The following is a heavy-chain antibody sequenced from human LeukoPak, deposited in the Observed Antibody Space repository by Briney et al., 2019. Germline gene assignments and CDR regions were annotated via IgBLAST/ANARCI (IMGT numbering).Heavy chain of an antibody. CDR1: GFTFSSYA. D-gene: IGHD1-1*01. CDR3: ATKRGQGTQLNYNWFDP. V-gene: IGHV3-23*01. J-gene: IGHJ5*02. Sequence: GGSLRLSCAASGFTFSSYAMYWVRQAPGKGLEWVSAISGGKDSTYYADSVKGRFTISRDNSRSTLYLQMSSLRAEDTAIYYCATKRGQGTQLNYNWFDPWGQGTLVTVSS. CDR2: ISGGKDST.